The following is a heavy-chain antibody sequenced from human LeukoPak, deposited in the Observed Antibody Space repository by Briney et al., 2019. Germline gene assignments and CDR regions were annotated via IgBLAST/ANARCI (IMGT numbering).Heavy chain of an antibody. CDR2: ISSSGSTI. J-gene: IGHJ4*02. CDR1: RFTFSDYY. Sequence: GALRLSCAASRFTFSDYYMSWIRQAPGKGLEWVSYISSSGSTIYYADSVKGRFTISRDNAKNSLYLQMNSLRAEDTAVYYCASIGYSGYDLFDYWGQGTLVTVSS. D-gene: IGHD5-12*01. CDR3: ASIGYSGYDLFDY. V-gene: IGHV3-11*04.